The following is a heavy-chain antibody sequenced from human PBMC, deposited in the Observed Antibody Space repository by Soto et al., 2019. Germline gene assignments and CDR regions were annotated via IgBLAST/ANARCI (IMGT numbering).Heavy chain of an antibody. CDR2: IWYDGSNK. CDR3: ARDKAVRYYYYGMDV. Sequence: LRLSCAASGFTFSSYGMHWVRQAPGKGLEWVAVIWYDGSNKYYADSVKGRFTISRDNSKNTLYLQMNSLRAEDTAVYYCARDKAVRYYYYGMDVWGQGTTATVSS. J-gene: IGHJ6*02. CDR1: GFTFSSYG. V-gene: IGHV3-33*01. D-gene: IGHD4-4*01.